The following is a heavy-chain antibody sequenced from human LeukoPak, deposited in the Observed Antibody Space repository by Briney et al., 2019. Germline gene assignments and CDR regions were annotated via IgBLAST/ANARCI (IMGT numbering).Heavy chain of an antibody. J-gene: IGHJ4*02. CDR1: GFTFSSYG. Sequence: GGSLRLSCAASGFTFSSYGMHWVRQAPGKGLEWVAVISYDGSDKYYADSVKGRFTISRHNSKNTLYLQMNSLREEDTAVYYCASNYGSGSYYRATFDYWGQGTLVTVSS. CDR3: ASNYGSGSYYRATFDY. D-gene: IGHD3-10*01. CDR2: ISYDGSDK. V-gene: IGHV3-30*03.